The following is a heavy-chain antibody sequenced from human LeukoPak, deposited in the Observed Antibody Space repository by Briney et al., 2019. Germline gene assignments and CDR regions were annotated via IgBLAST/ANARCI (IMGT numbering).Heavy chain of an antibody. Sequence: SETLSLTGTVSGGAISSYYWSWIRQPAGKGLEWIGRIYTSGSTNYNPSLKSRVTMSVDTSKNQFSLKLSSVTAADTAVYYCARGLADVLLYSSRQLRGAFDIWGQGTMVTVSS. J-gene: IGHJ3*02. CDR1: GGAISSYY. D-gene: IGHD2-21*01. CDR3: ARGLADVLLYSSRQLRGAFDI. CDR2: IYTSGST. V-gene: IGHV4-4*07.